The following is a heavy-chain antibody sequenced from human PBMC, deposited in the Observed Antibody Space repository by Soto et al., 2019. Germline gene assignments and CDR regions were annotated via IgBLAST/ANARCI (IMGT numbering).Heavy chain of an antibody. CDR1: GDPISSADYY. CDR2: IFYSGTT. V-gene: IGHV4-30-4*01. CDR3: ARDLWVEPELYYYGMDV. D-gene: IGHD1-1*01. Sequence: SETLSLTCTVSGDPISSADYYWSWIRQTPGTGLEWIGHIFYSGTTYYNPSLKSRLTISVDTSKNHFSLRLTSVTAADTAVYYCARDLWVEPELYYYGMDVWGQGTTVTVSS. J-gene: IGHJ6*02.